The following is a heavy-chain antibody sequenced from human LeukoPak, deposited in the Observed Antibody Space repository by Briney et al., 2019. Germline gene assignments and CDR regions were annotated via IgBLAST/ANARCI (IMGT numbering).Heavy chain of an antibody. V-gene: IGHV3-23*01. CDR3: ANHPSSGYPSDY. Sequence: PGGSLRLSCGASGFTFSSYAMCWVRQAPGKGLEWVSAISGSGGSTYYADSVKGRFTISRDNSKNTLYLQMNSLRAEDTAVYYCANHPSSGYPSDYWGQGTLVTVSS. CDR2: ISGSGGST. D-gene: IGHD3-22*01. CDR1: GFTFSSYA. J-gene: IGHJ4*02.